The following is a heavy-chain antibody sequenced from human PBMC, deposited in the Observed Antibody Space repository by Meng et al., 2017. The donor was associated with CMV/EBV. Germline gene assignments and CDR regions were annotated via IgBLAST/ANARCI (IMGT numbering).Heavy chain of an antibody. D-gene: IGHD3-16*01. J-gene: IGHJ4*02. CDR2: NYYSGST. CDR1: GGPISSYY. Sequence: SETLSLTCTVSGGPISSYYWSWIRQPPGKGLEWIGYNYYSGSTNYNPSLKSRVTISVDTSKNQFSLKLSSVTAADTAVYYCARGGRALDYWGQGTLVTVSS. CDR3: ARGGRALDY. V-gene: IGHV4-59*01.